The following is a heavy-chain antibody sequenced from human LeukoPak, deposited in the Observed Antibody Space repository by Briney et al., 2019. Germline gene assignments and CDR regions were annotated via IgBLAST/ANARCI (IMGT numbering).Heavy chain of an antibody. Sequence: GGSLRLSCAASGFTFSDYYMSWIRQAPGKGLEWVSYISSSGSTIYYADSVKGRFTISRDNAKNSLYLQMNSLRAEDTAVYYCARVCSSTSCYETKAVDYWGQGTLVTVSS. CDR1: GFTFSDYY. J-gene: IGHJ4*02. CDR3: ARVCSSTSCYETKAVDY. V-gene: IGHV3-11*04. D-gene: IGHD2-2*01. CDR2: ISSSGSTI.